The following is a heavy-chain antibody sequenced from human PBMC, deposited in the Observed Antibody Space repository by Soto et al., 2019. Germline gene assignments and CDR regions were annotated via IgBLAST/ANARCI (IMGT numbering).Heavy chain of an antibody. V-gene: IGHV4-34*01. CDR1: GGSFSGYY. Sequence: QVQLQQWGAGLLKPSETLSLTCAVYGGSFSGYYWSWIRQPPGKGLEWIGEINHSGSTNYNPSLKSRVTISVDTSKNQFSLKLSSVTAADTAVYYCARGGIVVVPAAIRRFAPWGQGTLVTVSS. D-gene: IGHD2-2*01. J-gene: IGHJ5*02. CDR2: INHSGST. CDR3: ARGGIVVVPAAIRRFAP.